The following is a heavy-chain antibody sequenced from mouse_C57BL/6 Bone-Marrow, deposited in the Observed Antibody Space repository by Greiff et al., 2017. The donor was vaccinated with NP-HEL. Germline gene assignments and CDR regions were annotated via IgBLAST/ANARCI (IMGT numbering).Heavy chain of an antibody. CDR1: GYTFTSYG. J-gene: IGHJ3*01. Sequence: QVQLQQSGAELARPGASVKLSCTASGYTFTSYGISWVKQRTGQGLEWIGEIYPRSGNTYYNAKFQGKATLTADKSSSTAYLELRSLTSEDSAVYFCARAGYPAWFAYWGQGTLVTVSA. D-gene: IGHD2-2*01. CDR3: ARAGYPAWFAY. CDR2: IYPRSGNT. V-gene: IGHV1-81*01.